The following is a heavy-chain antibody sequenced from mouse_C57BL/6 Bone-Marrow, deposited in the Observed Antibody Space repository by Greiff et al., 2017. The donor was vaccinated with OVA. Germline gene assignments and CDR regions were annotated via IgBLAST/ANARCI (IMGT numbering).Heavy chain of an antibody. CDR1: GYTFTSYW. CDR3: ASLLWLRRWDFDY. J-gene: IGHJ2*01. Sequence: QVQLQQPGAELVKPGASVKLSCKASGYTFTSYWMHWVKQRPGQGLEWIGMIHPNSGSTNYNEKFKSKATLTVDKSSSTAYMQLSSLTSEDSAVYYCASLLWLRRWDFDYWGQGTTLTVSS. V-gene: IGHV1-64*01. CDR2: IHPNSGST. D-gene: IGHD2-9*01.